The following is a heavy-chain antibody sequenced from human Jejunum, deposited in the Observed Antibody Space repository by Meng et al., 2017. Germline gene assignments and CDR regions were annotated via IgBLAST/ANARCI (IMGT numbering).Heavy chain of an antibody. CDR1: GGSISSNAYC. J-gene: IGHJ6*02. V-gene: IGHV4-39*07. CDR2: IFSGGST. Sequence: SEPLSLTCTVSGGSISSNAYCWGWVRQAPGKGLEWIASIFSGGSTYYNPSLMSRVTMSVDTSNNQFSLKLTSVTAADTAVYYCARNVFTLVRGVKVNYYGLDIWGQGTTVTVSS. D-gene: IGHD3-10*01. CDR3: ARNVFTLVRGVKVNYYGLDI.